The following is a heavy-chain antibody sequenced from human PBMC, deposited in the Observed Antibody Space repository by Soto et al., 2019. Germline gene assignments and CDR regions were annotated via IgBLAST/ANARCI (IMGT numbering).Heavy chain of an antibody. CDR3: AREDPAMYGATGQFVY. CDR1: GFTFTDFH. D-gene: IGHD3-10*02. V-gene: IGHV3-11*01. Sequence: QVHLVESGGGLVKPGGSLRLSCAASGFTFTDFHMAWIRRAPGKGLEWVSNIIQSGGYEFYADSVKGRFTVSRDNAKNEVYMQMNSLIVEDTAVYSCAREDPAMYGATGQFVYWGQGSLVTVSS. CDR2: IIQSGGYE. J-gene: IGHJ4*02.